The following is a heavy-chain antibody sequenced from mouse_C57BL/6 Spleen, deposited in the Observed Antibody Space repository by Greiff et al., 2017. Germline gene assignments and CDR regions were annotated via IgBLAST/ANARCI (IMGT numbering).Heavy chain of an antibody. Sequence: EVKVVESGGGLVKPGGSLKLSCAASGFTFSDYGMHWVRQAPEKGLEWVAYISSGSSTIYYADTVKGRFTISRDNAKNTLFLQMTSLRSEDTAMYYCARPMITGYFDVWGTGTTVTVSS. CDR1: GFTFSDYG. CDR3: ARPMITGYFDV. D-gene: IGHD2-4*01. J-gene: IGHJ1*03. CDR2: ISSGSSTI. V-gene: IGHV5-17*01.